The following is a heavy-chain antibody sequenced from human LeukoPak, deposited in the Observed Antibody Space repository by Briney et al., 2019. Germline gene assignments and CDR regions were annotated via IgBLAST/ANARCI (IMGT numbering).Heavy chain of an antibody. CDR1: GFTFSSYD. Sequence: GGSLRLSCAASGFTFSSYDMHWVRQATGKGLEWVSAIGTAGDTYYPGSVKGRFTISRENAKNSLYLQMNSLRAGDTAVYYCARGYGDGDNSPIFDYWGQGTLVTVSS. CDR3: ARGYGDGDNSPIFDY. J-gene: IGHJ4*02. CDR2: IGTAGDT. V-gene: IGHV3-13*01. D-gene: IGHD5-24*01.